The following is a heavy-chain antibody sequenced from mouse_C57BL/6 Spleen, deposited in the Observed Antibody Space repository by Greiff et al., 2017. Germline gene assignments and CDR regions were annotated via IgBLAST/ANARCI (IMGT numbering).Heavy chain of an antibody. CDR2: INPGGGGT. V-gene: IGHV1-54*01. CDR1: GYAFTNYL. D-gene: IGHD1-1*01. Sequence: QVQLQQSGAELVRPGTSVKVSCKASGYAFTNYLIEWVKQRPGQGLEWIGVINPGGGGTNYNEKFKGKATLTADKSSSTAYMQRSSLTSEDSAVYFCSRSFLTTVVAPYYFDYWGQGTTLTVSS. J-gene: IGHJ2*01. CDR3: SRSFLTTVVAPYYFDY.